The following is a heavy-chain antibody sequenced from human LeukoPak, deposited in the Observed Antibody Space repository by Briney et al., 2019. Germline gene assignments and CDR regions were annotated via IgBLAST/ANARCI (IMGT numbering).Heavy chain of an antibody. V-gene: IGHV1-69*04. CDR1: GGIFSSYA. J-gene: IGHJ3*02. Sequence: GASVKVSCKASGGIFSSYAISWVRQAPGQGLEWMGRIIPILGIANYAQKFQGRVTITADKSTSTAYMELSSLRSEDTAVYYCASVGQWFGEFLVVFGAFDIWGQGTMVTVSS. CDR2: IIPILGIA. D-gene: IGHD3-10*01. CDR3: ASVGQWFGEFLVVFGAFDI.